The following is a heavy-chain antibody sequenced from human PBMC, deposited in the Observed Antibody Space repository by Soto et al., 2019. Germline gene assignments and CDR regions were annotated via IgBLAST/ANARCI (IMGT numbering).Heavy chain of an antibody. CDR1: GFTFSSYS. CDR2: ISSSSSYI. D-gene: IGHD1-20*01. Sequence: EVQLVESGGGLVKPGGSLRLSCAASGFTFSSYSMNWVRQAPGKGLEWVSSISSSSSYIYYADSVKGRFTISRDNAKNSLYLHMNSLRAEDTAAYYCARDITGTIYFDYWGQGTLVTVSS. J-gene: IGHJ4*02. V-gene: IGHV3-21*01. CDR3: ARDITGTIYFDY.